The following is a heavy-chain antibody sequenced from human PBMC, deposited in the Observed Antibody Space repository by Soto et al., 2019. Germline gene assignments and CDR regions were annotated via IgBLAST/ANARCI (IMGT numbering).Heavy chain of an antibody. V-gene: IGHV4-30-4*02. CDR2: IFYTGST. Sequence: SETLSLTCSVSGGTINSGDYFWSWIRQPPGKGLEWIGSIFYTGSTYYSPSLKSRASMSMDTSKNLFSLRAEDTAVYYCAKDLTTGSYFDYWGQGTLVTVSS. CDR1: GGTINSGDYF. CDR3: AKDLTTGSYFDY. J-gene: IGHJ4*02.